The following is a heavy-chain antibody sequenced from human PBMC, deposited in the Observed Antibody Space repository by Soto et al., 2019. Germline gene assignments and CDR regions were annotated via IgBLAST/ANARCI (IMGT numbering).Heavy chain of an antibody. CDR3: AKENRQWLPLGYYGMDV. V-gene: IGHV3-23*01. J-gene: IGHJ6*02. D-gene: IGHD6-19*01. CDR1: GFTFSSYA. CDR2: ISGSGGST. Sequence: GGSLRLSCAASGFTFSSYAMSWVRQAPGKGLEWVSAISGSGGSTYYADSVKGRFTISRDNSKNTLYLQMNSLRAEDTAVYYCAKENRQWLPLGYYGMDVWGQGTTVTVSS.